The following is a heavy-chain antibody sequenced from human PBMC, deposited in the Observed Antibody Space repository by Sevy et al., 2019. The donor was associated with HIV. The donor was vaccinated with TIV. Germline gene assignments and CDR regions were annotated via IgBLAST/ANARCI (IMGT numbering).Heavy chain of an antibody. D-gene: IGHD5-18*01. Sequence: GESLKISCKGSGYSFTSYWISWVRQMPGKGLERMGRIDPSDSYTNYSPSFQGHVTISADKSISTAYLQWSSLKASDTAMYYCARDHLGSTAMVTDYYYYMDVWGKGTTVTVSS. J-gene: IGHJ6*03. CDR2: IDPSDSYT. CDR1: GYSFTSYW. V-gene: IGHV5-10-1*01. CDR3: ARDHLGSTAMVTDYYYYMDV.